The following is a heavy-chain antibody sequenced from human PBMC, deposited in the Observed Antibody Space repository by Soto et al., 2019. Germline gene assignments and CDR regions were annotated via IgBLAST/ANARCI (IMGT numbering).Heavy chain of an antibody. CDR3: ATMGTPATGVYFFDY. CDR2: ISYGGGT. J-gene: IGHJ4*01. CDR1: GGSISSGNYY. Sequence: QVQLQESGPGLVKPSQTLSLTCTVSGGSISSGNYYWSWIRQPPGKGLEWIGFISYGGGTYYSTSLMSRVTISVDTSTRQFSLYLSFVTVAETAVYYCATMGTPATGVYFFDYGGHGSLVTVSS. D-gene: IGHD1-1*01. V-gene: IGHV4-30-4*01.